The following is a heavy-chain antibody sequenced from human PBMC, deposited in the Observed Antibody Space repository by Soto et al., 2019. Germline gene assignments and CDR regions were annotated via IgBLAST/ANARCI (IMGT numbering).Heavy chain of an antibody. CDR2: INAGNGNT. J-gene: IGHJ4*02. CDR1: GYTFTSYA. V-gene: IGHV1-3*05. Sequence: QVQLVQSGAEEKKPGASVKVSCKASGYTFTSYAMHWVRQAPGQRLEWMGWINAGNGNTKSSQKFRGRVTITRNTSASTAYMEMSSIRSDDTAVYYCASESYGGEFDYWGQGTLVTVYS. CDR3: ASESYGGEFDY. D-gene: IGHD4-17*01.